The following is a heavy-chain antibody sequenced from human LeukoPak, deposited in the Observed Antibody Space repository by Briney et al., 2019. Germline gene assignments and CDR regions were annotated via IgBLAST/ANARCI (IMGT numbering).Heavy chain of an antibody. CDR2: IKQDGSEK. J-gene: IGHJ4*02. CDR3: ARVLMVYAFDY. D-gene: IGHD2-8*01. Sequence: PGGSLRLSCAASGFTFSSYWMSWVRQAPGKGREWVANIKQDGSEKYYVDSVKGRFTISRDNAKNSLYLQMNSLRAEDAAVYYCARVLMVYAFDYWGQGTLVTVSS. V-gene: IGHV3-7*01. CDR1: GFTFSSYW.